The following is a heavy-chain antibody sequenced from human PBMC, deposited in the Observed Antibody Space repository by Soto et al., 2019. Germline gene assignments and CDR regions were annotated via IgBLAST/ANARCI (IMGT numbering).Heavy chain of an antibody. CDR2: IKSKIDGGTT. Sequence: PGGSLRLSCAASGFTFSSAGINWVRQAPGKGLEWVGRIKSKIDGGTTDFAAPVKGRFASSRDDSKNMVYLEMNSLKNEDTGVYYCTTDYYITIITVRFAYWGHGTLVTVSS. CDR1: GFTFSSAG. CDR3: TTDYYITIITVRFAY. V-gene: IGHV3-15*07. J-gene: IGHJ4*01. D-gene: IGHD3-10*01.